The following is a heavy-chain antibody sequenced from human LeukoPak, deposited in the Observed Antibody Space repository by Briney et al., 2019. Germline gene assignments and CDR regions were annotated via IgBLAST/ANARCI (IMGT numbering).Heavy chain of an antibody. Sequence: PGGSLRLSCAASGFNFNTYTMNWVRQAPGKGLEWVSSISSDSSYIYYADSVKGRFTVSRDNSNNTLYLQMSSLRLDDTAIYYCARGLNRYFTTVTPLGDYWGQGILVTVSS. CDR2: ISSDSSYI. V-gene: IGHV3-21*01. CDR3: ARGLNRYFTTVTPLGDY. D-gene: IGHD4-17*01. J-gene: IGHJ4*02. CDR1: GFNFNTYT.